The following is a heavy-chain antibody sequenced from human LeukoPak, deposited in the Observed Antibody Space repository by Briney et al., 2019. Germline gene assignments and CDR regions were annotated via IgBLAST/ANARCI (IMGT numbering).Heavy chain of an antibody. CDR1: GYTFTSYD. Sequence: ASVKVSCKASGYTFTSYDINWVRQATGQGLEWMGWMNPNSGNTGHAQKFQGRVTMTRNTSISTAYMELSSLRSEDTAVYYCARGRKQQLGPEYFQHWGQGTLVTVSS. J-gene: IGHJ1*01. CDR3: ARGRKQQLGPEYFQH. CDR2: MNPNSGNT. V-gene: IGHV1-8*01. D-gene: IGHD6-13*01.